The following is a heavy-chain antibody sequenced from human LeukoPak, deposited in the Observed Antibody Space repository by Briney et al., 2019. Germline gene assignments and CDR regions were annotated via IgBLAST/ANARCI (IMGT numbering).Heavy chain of an antibody. V-gene: IGHV1-2*06. CDR1: GYTFTSYY. D-gene: IGHD3-22*01. J-gene: IGHJ4*02. CDR3: ARAGYYDSSGYGSDY. CDR2: INPNSGGT. Sequence: GASVKVSCKASGYTFTSYYMHWVGQAPGQGHEWRGRINPNSGGTNNAKKYQGRVTMTRDTSIRTDNMEMSRLRSDDTAVYYCARAGYYDSSGYGSDYWGRGTLVTVSS.